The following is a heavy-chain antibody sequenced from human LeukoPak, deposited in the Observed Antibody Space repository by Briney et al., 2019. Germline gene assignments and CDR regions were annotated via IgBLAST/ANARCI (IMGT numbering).Heavy chain of an antibody. CDR3: ARDLSTSSNWELDY. V-gene: IGHV1-2*02. D-gene: IGHD1-1*01. Sequence: ASVKVSCKASGYTFSDYYTHWVRQAPGQGLEWMGWINPNSGGTRYAQQFQGRVTMTRDTSIGTVYMELSTLRSDETAVYYCARDLSTSSNWELDYWGQGTLVTVSS. CDR1: GYTFSDYY. CDR2: INPNSGGT. J-gene: IGHJ4*02.